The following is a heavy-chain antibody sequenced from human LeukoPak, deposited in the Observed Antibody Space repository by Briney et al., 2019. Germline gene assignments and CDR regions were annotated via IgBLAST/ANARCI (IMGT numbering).Heavy chain of an antibody. V-gene: IGHV3-21*01. J-gene: IGHJ4*02. CDR3: ARAGGAPVLIDY. CDR1: GFTFSSYS. CDR2: ISRSSKYI. Sequence: PGGSLRLSCAASGFTFSSYSMNWVRQAPGKGLEWVSSISRSSKYIYYADSVKGRFTISRDNAKNSLYLQMNSLRAEDTAVYYCARAGGAPVLIDYWGQGTLVTVSS. D-gene: IGHD1-1*01.